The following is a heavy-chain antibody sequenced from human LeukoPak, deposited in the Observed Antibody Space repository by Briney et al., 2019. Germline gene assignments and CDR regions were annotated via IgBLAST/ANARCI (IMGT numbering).Heavy chain of an antibody. CDR1: GFSISSGYY. CDR2: IYHSGST. Sequence: PSETLSLTCTVPGFSISSGYYWGWIRQPPGKGLEWIGSIYHSGSTYYNPSLKSRVTISVDTSKNQFSLKLSSVTAADTAVYYCARAYYDSSGLYYFDYWGQGTLVTVSS. D-gene: IGHD3-22*01. CDR3: ARAYYDSSGLYYFDY. J-gene: IGHJ4*02. V-gene: IGHV4-38-2*02.